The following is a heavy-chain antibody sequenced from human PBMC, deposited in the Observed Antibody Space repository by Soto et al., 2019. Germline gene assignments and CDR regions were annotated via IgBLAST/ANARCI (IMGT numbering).Heavy chain of an antibody. CDR3: ARGPRAPPPHDYGMDV. CDR1: GFTSSSYA. CDR2: IRGSGGDT. Sequence: GGSLRLSCSASGFTSSSYAMHWVRQAPGKGLEWVSGIRGSGGDTFYADSVKGRFTISRDNSKNTLYLQMNSLRAEDTAVYYCARGPRAPPPHDYGMDVWGQGTTVTVSS. V-gene: IGHV3-23*01. J-gene: IGHJ6*02.